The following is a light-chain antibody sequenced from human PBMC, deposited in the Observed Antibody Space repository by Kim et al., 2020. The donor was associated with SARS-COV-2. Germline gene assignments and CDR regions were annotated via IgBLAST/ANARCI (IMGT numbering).Light chain of an antibody. CDR1: QTISSSY. V-gene: IGKV3-20*01. Sequence: SPGARATLSCRASQTISSSYLAWYQQRPGQAPKLLIYGASNRATDIPNRFSGSGSGTDFALTIRRLEPEDVAVYYCQQFVTSPWTFGQGTKVDIK. CDR2: GAS. CDR3: QQFVTSPWT. J-gene: IGKJ1*01.